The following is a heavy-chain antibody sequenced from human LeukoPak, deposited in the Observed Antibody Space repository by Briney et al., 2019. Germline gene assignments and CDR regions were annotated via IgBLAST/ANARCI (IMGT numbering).Heavy chain of an antibody. V-gene: IGHV4-39*01. CDR3: ARHPIAVAVCWFDP. D-gene: IGHD6-19*01. Sequence: PSETLSLTCTVSGGSISSSSYYWGWNRQPPGKGLEWVGSIYYSGSTYYNPSLKSRVTISVDTSKNQFSLKLSPVTAADTAVYYCARHPIAVAVCWFDPGGQGTLVTVSS. CDR1: GGSISSSSYY. J-gene: IGHJ5*02. CDR2: IYYSGST.